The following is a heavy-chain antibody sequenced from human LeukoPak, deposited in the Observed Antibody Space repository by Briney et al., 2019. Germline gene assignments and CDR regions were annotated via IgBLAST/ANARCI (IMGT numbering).Heavy chain of an antibody. CDR1: GYTFTGYY. D-gene: IGHD3-22*01. Sequence: GASVKVSCKASGYTFTGYYMHRVRQAPGQGLEWMGWINPNSGGTNYAQKFQGRVTMTRDTSISTAYMELSRLRSDDTAVYCCARSHSSGYYYRYWGQGTLVTVSS. J-gene: IGHJ4*02. CDR2: INPNSGGT. V-gene: IGHV1-2*02. CDR3: ARSHSSGYYYRY.